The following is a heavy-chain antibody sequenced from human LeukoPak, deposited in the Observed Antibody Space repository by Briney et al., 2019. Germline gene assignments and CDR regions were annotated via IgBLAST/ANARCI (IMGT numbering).Heavy chain of an antibody. Sequence: KPSETLSLTCAVYGGSFCGYYWSWIRQPPGKGLEWIGEINHSGSTNYNPSLKSRVTISVDTSKNQFSLKLSSVTAADTAVYYCARGPPQVVHADPYCSGGSCYGSRWFDPSGQGNLVTVSS. D-gene: IGHD2-15*01. V-gene: IGHV4-34*01. J-gene: IGHJ5*02. CDR2: INHSGST. CDR3: ARGPPQVVHADPYCSGGSCYGSRWFDP. CDR1: GGSFCGYY.